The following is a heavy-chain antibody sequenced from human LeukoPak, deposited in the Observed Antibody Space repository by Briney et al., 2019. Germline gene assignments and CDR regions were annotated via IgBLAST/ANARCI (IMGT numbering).Heavy chain of an antibody. D-gene: IGHD5-18*01. J-gene: IGHJ4*02. CDR3: ARVWDGYSGEDY. Sequence: GGSLRLSCAASGFTFSSYNMIWVRQAPGKGLECISYITSSSSTIHYADSVKGRFTISRDNAKKSLYLQMNSLRADDTAVYYCARVWDGYSGEDYWGQGTLVTVSS. CDR2: ITSSSSTI. V-gene: IGHV3-48*01. CDR1: GFTFSSYN.